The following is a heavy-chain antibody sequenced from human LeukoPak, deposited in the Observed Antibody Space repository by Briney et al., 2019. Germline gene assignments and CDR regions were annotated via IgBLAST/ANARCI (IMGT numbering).Heavy chain of an antibody. D-gene: IGHD6-13*01. CDR2: INHSGST. Sequence: SETLSLTCAVYGGSFSGYYWSWIRQPPGKGLEWIGEINHSGSTNYNPSLKSRVTISVDTSKNQLSLKLSSVTAADTAVYYCARGRSWFPFDYWGQGTLVTVSS. V-gene: IGHV4-34*01. CDR1: GGSFSGYY. J-gene: IGHJ4*02. CDR3: ARGRSWFPFDY.